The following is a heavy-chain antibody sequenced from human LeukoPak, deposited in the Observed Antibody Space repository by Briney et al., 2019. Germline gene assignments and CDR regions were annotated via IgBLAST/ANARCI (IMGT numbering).Heavy chain of an antibody. Sequence: GGYLRRSCAASGFTVNSNYMSWVRQAPGKGLEWVSVIYSGGNTYYADSVQGRFTMSRENPKNTLYLRMNSLRAEDTAVYYCARAHDRGYFYGFDYWGQGTLVTVSS. J-gene: IGHJ4*02. V-gene: IGHV3-66*01. CDR3: ARAHDRGYFYGFDY. D-gene: IGHD2-15*01. CDR1: GFTVNSNY. CDR2: IYSGGNT.